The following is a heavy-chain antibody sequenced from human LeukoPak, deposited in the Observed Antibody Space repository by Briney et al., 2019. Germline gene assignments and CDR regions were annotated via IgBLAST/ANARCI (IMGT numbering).Heavy chain of an antibody. CDR1: GFIFSSYG. Sequence: GGSLRLSCAASGFIFSSYGMHWVRRAPGKGLEWVAFIMYDGSNKLYADSVKGRFTISRDNSKNTLCLHMTSLRAEDTAVYYCVKDQATHWGQGTLVTVSS. V-gene: IGHV3-30*02. CDR2: IMYDGSNK. J-gene: IGHJ4*02. CDR3: VKDQATH.